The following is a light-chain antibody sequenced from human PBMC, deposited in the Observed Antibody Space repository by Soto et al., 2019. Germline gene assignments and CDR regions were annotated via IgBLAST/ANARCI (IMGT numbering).Light chain of an antibody. CDR1: QTISSS. V-gene: IGKV1-39*01. J-gene: IGKJ2*03. CDR3: QQSYCTPPS. CDR2: AGS. Sequence: DVRMTQSPSSLSTFVGDRVSITCRASQTISSSLNWYQQKVGKAPKLLIYAGSTLQSWVPPRFSGAVSGTEFTLTISTVQPEDSATYYCQQSYCTPPSFGQGTKLEIK.